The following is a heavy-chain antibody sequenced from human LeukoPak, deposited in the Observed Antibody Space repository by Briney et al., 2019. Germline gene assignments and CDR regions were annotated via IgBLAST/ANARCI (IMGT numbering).Heavy chain of an antibody. Sequence: GASVKVSCKASGYTFTGYYMHCVRQAPGQGLEWMGWINPNSGGTNYAQKFQGRVTMTRDTFISTAYMELSRLRSDDTAVYYCAREPSITMVRGVKWFDPWGQGTLVTVSS. J-gene: IGHJ5*02. CDR3: AREPSITMVRGVKWFDP. D-gene: IGHD3-10*01. V-gene: IGHV1-2*02. CDR1: GYTFTGYY. CDR2: INPNSGGT.